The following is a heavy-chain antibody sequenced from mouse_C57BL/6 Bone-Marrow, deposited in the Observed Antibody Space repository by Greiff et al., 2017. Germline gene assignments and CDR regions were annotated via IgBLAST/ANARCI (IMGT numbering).Heavy chain of an antibody. D-gene: IGHD3-1*01. Sequence: VQLQQSVAELVRPGASVKLSCTASGFNITNTYMHWVKQRPEQGLEWIGRIDPANGNTKYAPKFKGKATITADSSSDTSYLQLSSLTSDDTSIYYCAPYCPGAFAYWGQGTLVTVSA. J-gene: IGHJ3*01. CDR2: IDPANGNT. V-gene: IGHV14-3*01. CDR1: GFNITNTY. CDR3: APYCPGAFAY.